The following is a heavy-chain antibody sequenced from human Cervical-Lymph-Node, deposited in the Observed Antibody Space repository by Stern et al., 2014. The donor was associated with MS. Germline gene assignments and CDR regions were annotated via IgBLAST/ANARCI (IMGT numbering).Heavy chain of an antibody. CDR3: ARDRQLLDYGMDV. CDR1: GGTISTNF. Sequence: VQLEESGPGLVKPSETLYLTCTVSGGTISTNFWSWIRQPPGKGLEWIGSISDIGRTNYNPALKSRVTISVDTSKNQFSLRLNSVTAADTAVYYCARDRQLLDYGMDVWGQGTTVTVSS. V-gene: IGHV4-59*01. J-gene: IGHJ6*02. D-gene: IGHD1-26*01. CDR2: ISDIGRT.